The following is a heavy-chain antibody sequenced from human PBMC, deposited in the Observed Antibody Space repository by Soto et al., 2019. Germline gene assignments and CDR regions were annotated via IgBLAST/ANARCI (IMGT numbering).Heavy chain of an antibody. D-gene: IGHD7-27*01. CDR2: IYHGGTT. J-gene: IGHJ5*02. CDR3: AGDWVPYWFDP. CDR1: GDSLSGGTKY. V-gene: IGHV4-61*01. Sequence: QVRLQESGPTLVKASETLSLTCAVSGDSLSGGTKYWNWVRQPPGKDLEWIGYIYHGGTTKYNLSLKSRVTISQDTSKNQFSLEIHSVVPSDTAVYYCAGDWVPYWFDPWGQGILVTVSS.